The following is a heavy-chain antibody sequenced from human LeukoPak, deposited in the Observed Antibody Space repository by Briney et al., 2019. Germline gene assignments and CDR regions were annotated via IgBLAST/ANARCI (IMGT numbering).Heavy chain of an antibody. CDR3: AKEMSSSWSH. Sequence: PGGSLRLSCGASGFTFSSRAMGWVRQAPGKGLEWISGISDIGASYYADSVKGRFTISRDNSKNMLYLHMNSLRAVDTAVYYCAKEMSSSWSHWGQGTLVTVSS. J-gene: IGHJ4*02. V-gene: IGHV3-23*01. CDR1: GFTFSSRA. CDR2: ISDIGAS. D-gene: IGHD6-19*01.